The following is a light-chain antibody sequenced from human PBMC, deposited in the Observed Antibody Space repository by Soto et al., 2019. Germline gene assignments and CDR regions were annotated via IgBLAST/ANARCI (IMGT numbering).Light chain of an antibody. CDR3: SSYTTSGTLVV. Sequence: QSVLTQPASVSGSPGQSITISCTGTSSDVGGYNYVSWYQQHPGKAPKLMIYEVSHRPSGVSNRFSGSKSGNTASLTISGLQAEDEADYYCSSYTTSGTLVVFGVGTKLTVL. CDR1: SSDVGGYNY. CDR2: EVS. V-gene: IGLV2-14*01. J-gene: IGLJ2*01.